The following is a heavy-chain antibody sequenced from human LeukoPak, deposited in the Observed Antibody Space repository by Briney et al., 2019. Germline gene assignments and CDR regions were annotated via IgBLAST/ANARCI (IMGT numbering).Heavy chain of an antibody. CDR3: ARVRPCTTATCYRWFDP. CDR1: GYTFLDYY. Sequence: ASVKVSCKASGYTFLDYYMHWVRQAPGQGLEWMGWINPNSGGTNYAQKFQGRVTVTRDTSISTVYMDLSGLRSDDTAMYYCARVRPCTTATCYRWFDPWAREPWSPSPQ. D-gene: IGHD2-2*01. J-gene: IGHJ5*02. V-gene: IGHV1-2*02. CDR2: INPNSGGT.